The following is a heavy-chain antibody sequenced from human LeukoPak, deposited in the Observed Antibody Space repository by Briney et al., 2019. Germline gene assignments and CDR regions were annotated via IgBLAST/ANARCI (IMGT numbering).Heavy chain of an antibody. D-gene: IGHD1-26*01. CDR2: IYYRGST. Sequence: SETLSLTCAVYGGSLSGYYWGWIRQPPGRGLEWIASIYYRGSTHYNPSLASLKSRVTISGDTSKNQFSLRLSSVTAADTAVYYCARYREVGATVDYWGQGTLVIVSS. CDR1: GGSLSGYY. J-gene: IGHJ4*02. CDR3: ARYREVGATVDY. V-gene: IGHV4-38-2*01.